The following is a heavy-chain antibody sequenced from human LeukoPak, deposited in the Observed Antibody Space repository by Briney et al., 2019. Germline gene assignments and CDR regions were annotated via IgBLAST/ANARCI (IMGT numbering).Heavy chain of an antibody. D-gene: IGHD3-3*02. CDR1: GFIFSNYG. J-gene: IGHJ4*02. CDR2: ISYDGSNK. CDR3: ARPAFLEWLPRPFDY. Sequence: PGGSLRLSCAASGFIFSNYGMNWVRQAPGKGLEWVAVISYDGSNKYYADSVKGRFTISRDNSKNTLYLQMNSLRAEDTAVYYCARPAFLEWLPRPFDYWGQGTLVTVSS. V-gene: IGHV3-30*03.